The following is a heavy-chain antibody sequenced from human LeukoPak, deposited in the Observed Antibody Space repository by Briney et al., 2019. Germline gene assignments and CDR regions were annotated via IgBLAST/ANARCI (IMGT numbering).Heavy chain of an antibody. V-gene: IGHV4-61*01. CDR1: GGSISSSSYY. CDR3: ARVDFQWLFPDY. J-gene: IGHJ4*02. Sequence: PSETLSLTCTVSGGSISSSSYYWSWIRQPPGKGLEWIGYIYYSGSTNYNPSLKSRVTISVDTSKNQFSLKLSSVTAADTAVYYCARVDFQWLFPDYWGQGTLVTVSS. D-gene: IGHD6-19*01. CDR2: IYYSGST.